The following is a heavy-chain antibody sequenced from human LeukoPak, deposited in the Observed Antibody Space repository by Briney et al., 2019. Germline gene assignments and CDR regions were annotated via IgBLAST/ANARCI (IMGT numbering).Heavy chain of an antibody. CDR1: GFTFNSYA. J-gene: IGHJ5*02. Sequence: GGSLRLSCAASGFTFNSYAMNWVRQAPGKGLEWVSTISSSGNNTYYADSVKGRFTLSRDNSKNTVFLQMNSLRSEDTAVYYCARAREVYNWFDPWGQGTLVTVPS. CDR3: ARAREVYNWFDP. V-gene: IGHV3-23*01. CDR2: ISSSGNNT.